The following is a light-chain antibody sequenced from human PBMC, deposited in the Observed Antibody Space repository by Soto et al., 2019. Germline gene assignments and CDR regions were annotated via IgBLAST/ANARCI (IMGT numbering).Light chain of an antibody. Sequence: EIVLTQSPATLSLSPGERATLSCRASLSVASYLAWYQQRPGQAPRLLIYDASNRATGVPPRFSGSGSRTDFTLTITSLEPEDFGVYYCKQRSNWPRTFGQGTKVEI. J-gene: IGKJ1*01. V-gene: IGKV3-11*01. CDR2: DAS. CDR3: KQRSNWPRT. CDR1: LSVASY.